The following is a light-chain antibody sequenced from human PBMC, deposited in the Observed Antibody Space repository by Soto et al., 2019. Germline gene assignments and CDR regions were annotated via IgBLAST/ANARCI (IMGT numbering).Light chain of an antibody. CDR1: QSVNNN. Sequence: VMTQAPATLSVSPGERVTLCCRASQSVNNNLAWYQQKPGQAPRLLIYGASNRATGIPDRFSGSGSGTDFTLTISRLEPEDFAVYYCQHYGASPYTFGQGTRLEIK. J-gene: IGKJ5*01. V-gene: IGKV3-20*01. CDR2: GAS. CDR3: QHYGASPYT.